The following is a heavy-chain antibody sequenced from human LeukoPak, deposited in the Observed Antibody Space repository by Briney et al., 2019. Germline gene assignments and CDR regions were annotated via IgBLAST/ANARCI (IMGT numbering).Heavy chain of an antibody. V-gene: IGHV1-2*02. J-gene: IGHJ6*03. Sequence: GASVKVSCKASGYTFTGFYLHWVRQAPGQGLEWMGWINPNSGGASSAQNSQGRVTMTRDTSISTAYMELSRLRSDDTAVYYCARGDLITVVRVANYYYYYMDVWGKGTTVTVSS. CDR2: INPNSGGA. CDR3: ARGDLITVVRVANYYYYYMDV. CDR1: GYTFTGFY. D-gene: IGHD3-10*01.